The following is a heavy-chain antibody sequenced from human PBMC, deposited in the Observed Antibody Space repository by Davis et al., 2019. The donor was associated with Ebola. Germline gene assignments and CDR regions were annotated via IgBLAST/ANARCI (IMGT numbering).Heavy chain of an antibody. CDR3: AGAAKWIQLWSNWYFDL. CDR1: GYSFVTYG. Sequence: SVKVSCKAFGYSFVTYGISWVRQAPGQGLEWMGGIIPIFGTANYAQKFQGRVTITADESTSTAYMELSSLRSEDTAVSYCAGAAKWIQLWSNWYFDLWGRGTLVTVSS. J-gene: IGHJ2*01. V-gene: IGHV1-69*13. CDR2: IIPIFGTA. D-gene: IGHD5-18*01.